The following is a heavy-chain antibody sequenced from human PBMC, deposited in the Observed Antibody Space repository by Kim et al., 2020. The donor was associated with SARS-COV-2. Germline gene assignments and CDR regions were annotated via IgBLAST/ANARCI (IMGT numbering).Heavy chain of an antibody. CDR1: GYSFTSYW. CDR2: IYPGDSDT. D-gene: IGHD3-3*01. CDR3: ARVPFGVRVYWYFDL. J-gene: IGHJ2*01. Sequence: GESLKISCKGSGYSFTSYWIGWVRQMPGKGLEWMGIIYPGDSDTRYSPSFQGQVTISADKSISTAYLQWSSLKASDTAMYYCARVPFGVRVYWYFDLWGRGTLVTVSS. V-gene: IGHV5-51*01.